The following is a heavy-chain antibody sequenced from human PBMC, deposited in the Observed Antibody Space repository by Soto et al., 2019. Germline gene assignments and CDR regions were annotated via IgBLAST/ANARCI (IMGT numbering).Heavy chain of an antibody. CDR3: ARDVKLSSGWYYYYGMDV. J-gene: IGHJ6*02. CDR1: GYTFTGYY. Sequence: GASVKVSCKASGYTFTGYYMHWVRQAPGQGLEWMGWIDPNSGGTNYAQKFQGWVTMTRDTSISTAYMELSRLRSDDTAVYYCARDVKLSSGWYYYYGMDVWGQGTTVTVSS. D-gene: IGHD6-19*01. CDR2: IDPNSGGT. V-gene: IGHV1-2*04.